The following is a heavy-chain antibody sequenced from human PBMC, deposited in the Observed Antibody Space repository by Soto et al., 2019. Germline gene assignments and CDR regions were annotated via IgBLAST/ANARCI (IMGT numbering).Heavy chain of an antibody. CDR3: AKESSSWYYYYYYGMDV. Sequence: LRLSCAASGFTFSSYAMSWVRQAPGKGLEWVSAISGSGGSTYYADSVKGRFTISRDNSKNTLYLQMNSLRAEDTAVYYCAKESSSWYYYYYYGMDVWGQGTTVTVS. V-gene: IGHV3-23*01. CDR2: ISGSGGST. D-gene: IGHD6-13*01. CDR1: GFTFSSYA. J-gene: IGHJ6*02.